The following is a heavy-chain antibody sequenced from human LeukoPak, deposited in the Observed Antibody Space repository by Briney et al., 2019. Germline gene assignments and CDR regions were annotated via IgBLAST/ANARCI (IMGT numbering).Heavy chain of an antibody. CDR1: GFTFSSYS. D-gene: IGHD2-2*01. J-gene: IGHJ4*02. V-gene: IGHV3-23*01. CDR2: ISGSGGST. CDR3: ARGIRVPAAMLAAKGGLDY. Sequence: GGSLRLSCAASGFTFSSYSMDCVRQAPGKGLEWVSAISGSGGSTYYAHSGKGRFTISRDNSTKTLYLQMNSLSAEATAVYYCARGIRVPAAMLAAKGGLDYWGQGALVTVSS.